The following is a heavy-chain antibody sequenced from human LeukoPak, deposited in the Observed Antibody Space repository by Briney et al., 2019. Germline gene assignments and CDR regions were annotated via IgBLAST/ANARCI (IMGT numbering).Heavy chain of an antibody. V-gene: IGHV1-69*05. D-gene: IGHD3-16*02. CDR3: AREKSGLRLGELSPYYYYYMDV. CDR2: IIPIFGTA. Sequence: SVKVSCKASGYTFTGYYMHWVRQAPGQGLEWMGGIIPIFGTANYAQKFQGRVTITTDESTSTAYMELSSLRSEDTAVYYCAREKSGLRLGELSPYYYYYMDVWGKGTTVTVSS. CDR1: GYTFTGYY. J-gene: IGHJ6*03.